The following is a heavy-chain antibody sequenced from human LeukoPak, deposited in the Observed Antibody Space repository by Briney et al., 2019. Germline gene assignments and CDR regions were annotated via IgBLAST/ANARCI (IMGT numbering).Heavy chain of an antibody. CDR1: GFTSSSYS. J-gene: IGHJ4*02. D-gene: IGHD3-22*01. V-gene: IGHV3-48*01. CDR3: ARGSYDSSDYYSGAGARADY. CDR2: ISSSSSTI. Sequence: GGSLRLSCAASGFTSSSYSMNWVRQAPGKGLEWVSYISSSSSTIYYAGSVRGRFTVSRDNAKNSLYLQMNSLRAEDTAVFYCARGSYDSSDYYSGAGARADYWGPGTLVTVSS.